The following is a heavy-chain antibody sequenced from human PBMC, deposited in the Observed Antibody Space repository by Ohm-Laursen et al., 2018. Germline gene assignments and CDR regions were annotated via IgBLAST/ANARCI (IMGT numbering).Heavy chain of an antibody. J-gene: IGHJ4*02. Sequence: SLRLSCAASGFTFSTYSMNWVRQAPGKGLEWVSYISSSSSSIYYADSVKGRFTISRDNVKNTLYLQMNSLRAEDTAMYYCARDTSYWGQGTLVTVSS. CDR2: ISSSSSSI. V-gene: IGHV3-48*01. CDR3: ARDTSY. D-gene: IGHD3-16*01. CDR1: GFTFSTYS.